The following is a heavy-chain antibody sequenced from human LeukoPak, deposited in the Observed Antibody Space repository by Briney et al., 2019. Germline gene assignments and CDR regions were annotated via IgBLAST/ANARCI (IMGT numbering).Heavy chain of an antibody. Sequence: GGSLRRSCSASGFTFSRYAMHWVRQAPGKGLEYVSAISSNGGSTYYADSVKGRFTISRDNSKNTLYLQMSSLRAEDTAVYYCVKDGSGSYYTYYFDYWGQGTLVTVSS. J-gene: IGHJ4*02. CDR3: VKDGSGSYYTYYFDY. V-gene: IGHV3-64D*06. CDR1: GFTFSRYA. CDR2: ISSNGGST. D-gene: IGHD3-10*01.